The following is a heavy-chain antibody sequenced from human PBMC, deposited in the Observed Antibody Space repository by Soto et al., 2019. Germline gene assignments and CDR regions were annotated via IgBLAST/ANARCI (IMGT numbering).Heavy chain of an antibody. Sequence: SVKVSCKASGFTFTSSAVQWVRQARGQRLEWIGWIVVGSGNTNYAQKFQERVTITRDMSTSTAYMELSSLRSEDTAVYYCAADLLYYYDSSGYYGGFDYWGQGTLVTVS. D-gene: IGHD3-22*01. CDR1: GFTFTSSA. V-gene: IGHV1-58*01. CDR2: IVVGSGNT. J-gene: IGHJ4*02. CDR3: AADLLYYYDSSGYYGGFDY.